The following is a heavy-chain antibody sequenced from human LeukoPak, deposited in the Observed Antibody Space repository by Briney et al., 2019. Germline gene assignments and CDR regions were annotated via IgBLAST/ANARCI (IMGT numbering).Heavy chain of an antibody. Sequence: GGSLRLSCAASGFTFSSYAMRWVRQAPGKGLEWVAVISYDGSNKYYADSVKGRFTISRDNSKNTLYLQMNSLRAEDTAVYYCARADFGVVPYFQHWGQGTLVTVSS. CDR2: ISYDGSNK. D-gene: IGHD3-3*01. J-gene: IGHJ1*01. V-gene: IGHV3-30-3*01. CDR1: GFTFSSYA. CDR3: ARADFGVVPYFQH.